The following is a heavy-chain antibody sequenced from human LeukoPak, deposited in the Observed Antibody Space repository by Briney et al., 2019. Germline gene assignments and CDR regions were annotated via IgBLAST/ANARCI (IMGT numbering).Heavy chain of an antibody. D-gene: IGHD6-13*01. J-gene: IGHJ4*02. CDR2: ISSSSSTI. Sequence: ETLSLTCGVSGGSISSTNWWTWVRQAPGKGLEWVSYISSSSSTIYYADSVKGRFTISRDNAKNSLYLQMNRLRDEDTAVYYCARDMAAAGTIFDYWGQGTLVTVSS. CDR1: GGSISSTNW. CDR3: ARDMAAAGTIFDY. V-gene: IGHV3-48*02.